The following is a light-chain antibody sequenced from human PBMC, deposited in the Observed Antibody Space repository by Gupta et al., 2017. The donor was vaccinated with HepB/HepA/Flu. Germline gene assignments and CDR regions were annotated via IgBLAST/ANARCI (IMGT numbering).Light chain of an antibody. Sequence: DIQMTQSPSSLSASVGDRVTITCQASQDISNYLNWYQLKPGKAPKLLIYDASNLETGVPSRFSGSGSGTDFTFTISSLQSEDIATYYCQQDDNLPLTFGGGTKVEIK. V-gene: IGKV1-33*01. CDR3: QQDDNLPLT. J-gene: IGKJ4*01. CDR1: QDISNY. CDR2: DAS.